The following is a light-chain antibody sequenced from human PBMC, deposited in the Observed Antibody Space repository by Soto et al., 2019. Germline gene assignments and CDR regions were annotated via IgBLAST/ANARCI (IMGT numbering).Light chain of an antibody. CDR2: AAS. Sequence: EIVMTQSPATLSVSQGERATLSCRASESVYSNLAWYQQKPGQAPTLLIFAASTRATGIPGRFSGSGSGTEFTLTISSLQSEDFAVYYCQQYAKWPLTFGGGTKVEIK. CDR1: ESVYSN. CDR3: QQYAKWPLT. V-gene: IGKV3-15*01. J-gene: IGKJ4*01.